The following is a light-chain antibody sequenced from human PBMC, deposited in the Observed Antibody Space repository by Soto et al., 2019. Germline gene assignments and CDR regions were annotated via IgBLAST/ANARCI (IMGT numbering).Light chain of an antibody. CDR2: DVS. CDR1: SSDIGGYNY. Sequence: QSALTQPPSASGSPGQSVTISCTGTSSDIGGYNYVSWYQQHPGKAPKLMIYDVSKRPSGVPDRFAGATCGNTASLTVSGLAAEDEADYYGSSYAGSNNVVFGGGTQLTVL. J-gene: IGLJ2*01. V-gene: IGLV2-8*01. CDR3: SSYAGSNNVV.